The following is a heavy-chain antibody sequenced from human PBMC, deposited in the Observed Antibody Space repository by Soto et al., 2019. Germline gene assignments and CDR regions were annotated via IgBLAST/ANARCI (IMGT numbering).Heavy chain of an antibody. D-gene: IGHD6-19*01. CDR3: ARDGQWLPRDGLRSSYYFAY. V-gene: IGHV3-33*01. CDR1: GFNFSSYV. J-gene: IGHJ4*02. CDR2: IWYDGGNK. Sequence: QVQLVESGGGVVQPGRSLRLSCAASGFNFSSYVMHWVRQAPGKGLEWVAVIWYDGGNKYYADSVKGRFTISRDNSKNKMYLQMNSLRGEDTAVYYCARDGQWLPRDGLRSSYYFAYWGKGTLVTVSS.